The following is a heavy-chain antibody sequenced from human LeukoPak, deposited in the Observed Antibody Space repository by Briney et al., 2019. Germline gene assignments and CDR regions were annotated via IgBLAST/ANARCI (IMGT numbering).Heavy chain of an antibody. CDR3: ARGGYSYGPDAFDI. Sequence: ASGKVSCKASGYPFTSYGISWVRRAPGQGLGGRGWISAYNGNTNYAQKLQGRVTMTTDTSTSTAYMELRSLRSDDTAVYYCARGGYSYGPDAFDIWGQGTMVTVSS. V-gene: IGHV1-18*01. J-gene: IGHJ3*02. D-gene: IGHD5-18*01. CDR1: GYPFTSYG. CDR2: ISAYNGNT.